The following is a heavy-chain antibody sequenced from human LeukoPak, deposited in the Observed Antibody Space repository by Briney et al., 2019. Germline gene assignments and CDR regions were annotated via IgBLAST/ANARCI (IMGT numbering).Heavy chain of an antibody. J-gene: IGHJ4*02. D-gene: IGHD3-9*01. CDR2: IKQDGSEK. CDR1: GFTFSSYW. CDR3: ARDMLRDFDWLFGIDY. Sequence: GGTLRLSCAASGFTFSSYWMSWVRQAPGKGLEWVANIKQDGSEKYYVDSVKGRFTISRDNTKNSLYLQMNSLRAEDTAVYYCARDMLRDFDWLFGIDYWGQGTLVTVSS. V-gene: IGHV3-7*01.